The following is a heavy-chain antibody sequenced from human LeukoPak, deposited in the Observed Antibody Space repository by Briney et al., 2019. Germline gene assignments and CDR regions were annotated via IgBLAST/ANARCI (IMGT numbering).Heavy chain of an antibody. V-gene: IGHV3-74*01. Sequence: GGSLRLSCAASGFPFRNYWIHWVRHAPGKGLVWVSRINPDGAITDYAGSVKGRFTISRDNAKNMVYLQMGSLRAEDTAVYYCVRLLDVDYWGQGTLVTVSS. CDR1: GFPFRNYW. CDR3: VRLLDVDY. D-gene: IGHD1-1*01. CDR2: INPDGAIT. J-gene: IGHJ4*02.